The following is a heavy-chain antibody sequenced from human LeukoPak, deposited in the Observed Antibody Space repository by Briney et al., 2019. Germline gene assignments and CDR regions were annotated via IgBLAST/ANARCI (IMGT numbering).Heavy chain of an antibody. CDR1: RFIFTSYS. CDR2: ISSSSSTI. Sequence: GGSLRLSCAASRFIFTSYSMNWVRQAPGKGLEWVSYISSSSSTIYYADSVKGRFTISRDNAKNSLYLQMNSLRAEDTAVYYCARQRAGFTVTTSDYWGQGTLVTVSS. D-gene: IGHD4-17*01. J-gene: IGHJ4*02. V-gene: IGHV3-48*01. CDR3: ARQRAGFTVTTSDY.